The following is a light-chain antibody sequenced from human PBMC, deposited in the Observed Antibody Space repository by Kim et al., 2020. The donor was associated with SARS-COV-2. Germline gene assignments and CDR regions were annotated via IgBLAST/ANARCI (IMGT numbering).Light chain of an antibody. Sequence: QLVLTQSPSASASLGASVKLTCTLSSGHSSYAIAWHQQQPEKGPRYLMKLNSDGSHSKGDGIPDRFSGFSSGAERYLTISSLQSEDEADYYCQTWGTGTVVFGGGTQLTVL. V-gene: IGLV4-69*01. CDR3: QTWGTGTVV. J-gene: IGLJ2*01. CDR2: LNSDGSH. CDR1: SGHSSYA.